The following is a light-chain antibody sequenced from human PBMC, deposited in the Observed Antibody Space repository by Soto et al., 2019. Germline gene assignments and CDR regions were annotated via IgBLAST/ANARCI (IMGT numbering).Light chain of an antibody. CDR1: QTVRSY. V-gene: IGKV3-11*01. CDR3: QQRLTWPIT. CDR2: GAS. Sequence: EIVLTQSPATLSLSPGDRATLSCRASQTVRSYFAWYQQKHGQAPRLLIFGASDRATGIPDRFRGSGSGTDFTLTISNLAPEDSAVYYCQQRLTWPITFGQGTRLEI. J-gene: IGKJ5*01.